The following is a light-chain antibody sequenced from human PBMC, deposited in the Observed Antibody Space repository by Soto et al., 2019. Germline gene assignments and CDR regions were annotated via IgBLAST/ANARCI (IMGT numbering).Light chain of an antibody. CDR1: STDVGEYNY. V-gene: IGLV2-8*01. CDR3: SSFVGAPVI. CDR2: EVN. Sequence: QSALTQPPSASGSPGQSVTIPCAGTSTDVGEYNYVSWYQQHPGKDPKLIIFEVNKRPSGVPDRFSGSKSGDTASLTVSGLQAEDEADYYCSSFVGAPVIFGGGTKVTVL. J-gene: IGLJ2*01.